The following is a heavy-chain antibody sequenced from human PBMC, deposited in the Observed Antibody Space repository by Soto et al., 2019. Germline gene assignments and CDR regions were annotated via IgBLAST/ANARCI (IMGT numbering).Heavy chain of an antibody. CDR1: GGTFSSYA. Sequence: SVKVSCKASGGTFSSYAISWVRQAPGQGLEWVGGIIPIFGTANYAQKFQGRVTITADKSTSTAYMELSSLRSEDTAVYYCARDHKRLPIVGATSWFDPWGQGTLVTVSS. CDR2: IIPIFGTA. J-gene: IGHJ5*02. D-gene: IGHD1-26*01. V-gene: IGHV1-69*06. CDR3: ARDHKRLPIVGATSWFDP.